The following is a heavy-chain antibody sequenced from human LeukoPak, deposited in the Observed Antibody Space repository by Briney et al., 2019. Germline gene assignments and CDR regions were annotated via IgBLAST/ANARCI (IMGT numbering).Heavy chain of an antibody. Sequence: GGSLRLSCAASGFTFSSYSMYWVRQAPGKGLEWVSSISSSSSYIYYADSVKGRFTISRDNAKNSLYLQMNSLRAEDTAVYYCARGGYSSGWSTYYFDYWGQGTLVTVSS. CDR1: GFTFSSYS. CDR3: ARGGYSSGWSTYYFDY. CDR2: ISSSSSYI. D-gene: IGHD6-19*01. V-gene: IGHV3-21*01. J-gene: IGHJ4*02.